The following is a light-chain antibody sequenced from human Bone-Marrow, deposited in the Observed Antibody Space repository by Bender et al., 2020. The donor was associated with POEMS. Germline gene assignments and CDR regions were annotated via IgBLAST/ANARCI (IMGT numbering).Light chain of an antibody. CDR3: SSYASSTTLVV. J-gene: IGLJ1*01. CDR2: EVS. Sequence: QSSLTQPASVSGSPGQSITISCTGTSSDVGGYKYVSWYQQHPGQAPKLVIYEVSDRPSGVSNRFSGSKSGNTASLNISGLQPEDEADYFCSSYASSTTLVVFGTGTRVTVL. V-gene: IGLV2-14*01. CDR1: SSDVGGYKY.